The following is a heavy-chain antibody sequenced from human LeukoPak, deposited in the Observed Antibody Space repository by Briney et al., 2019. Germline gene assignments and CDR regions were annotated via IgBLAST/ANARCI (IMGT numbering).Heavy chain of an antibody. CDR2: IRSGSTYI. CDR3: ARDGIFDY. Sequence: GGSLRLSCAASGFTYSTYSMHWVRQAPGKGLEWVSSIRSGSTYINYADSVKGRFTISRDDAKNSLYLQMNSLRAEDTAVYYCARDGIFDYWGQGTLVTVSS. J-gene: IGHJ4*02. CDR1: GFTYSTYS. V-gene: IGHV3-21*01.